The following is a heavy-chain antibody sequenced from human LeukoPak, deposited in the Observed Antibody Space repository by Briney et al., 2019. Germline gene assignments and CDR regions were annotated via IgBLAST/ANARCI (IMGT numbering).Heavy chain of an antibody. D-gene: IGHD5-24*01. CDR1: GFTFTNSA. V-gene: IGHV1-58*02. Sequence: SVKVSCKASGFTFTNSAMQWVRQARGQRLEWIGWIVVASGNTKYAQKFQERVTITRDMSTSTAYMELSSLSPEDTAVYYCAAAPIEMQQRGLDYWGQGTLVTVSS. CDR3: AAAPIEMQQRGLDY. CDR2: IVVASGNT. J-gene: IGHJ4*02.